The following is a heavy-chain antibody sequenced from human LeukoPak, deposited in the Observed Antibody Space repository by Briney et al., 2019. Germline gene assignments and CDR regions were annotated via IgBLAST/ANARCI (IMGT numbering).Heavy chain of an antibody. CDR1: GGSISSYY. V-gene: IGHV4-59*01. D-gene: IGHD6-19*01. J-gene: IGHJ4*02. CDR2: IYYSGST. CDR3: AREADLKYFDY. Sequence: SETLSLTCTVSGGSISSYYWSWIRQPPGKGLEWIGYIYYSGSTNYNPSLKSRVTISVDTSKNQFPLKLSSVTAADTAVYYCAREADLKYFDYWGQGTLVTVSS.